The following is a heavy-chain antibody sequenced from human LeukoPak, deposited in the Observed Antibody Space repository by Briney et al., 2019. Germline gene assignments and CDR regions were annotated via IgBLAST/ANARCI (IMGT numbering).Heavy chain of an antibody. Sequence: GGSLRLSCAASEFTFSSYAMHWVRQAPGKGLEWVAVISYDGSNKYYADSVKGRFTISRDNSKNTLYLQMNSLRAEDTAVYYCARSLLVFGYGDYWGQGTLVTVSS. CDR3: ARSLLVFGYGDY. CDR1: EFTFSSYA. J-gene: IGHJ4*02. CDR2: ISYDGSNK. D-gene: IGHD5-12*01. V-gene: IGHV3-30-3*01.